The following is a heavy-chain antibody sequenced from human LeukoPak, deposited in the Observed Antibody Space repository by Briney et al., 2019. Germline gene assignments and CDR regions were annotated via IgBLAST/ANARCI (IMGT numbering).Heavy chain of an antibody. CDR3: AKDRRDIVVVPAAIGFDP. J-gene: IGHJ5*02. D-gene: IGHD2-2*02. CDR2: ISGSGGST. Sequence: GGSLRLSCAASGFTFNNFAMSWVRQAPGKGLEWVSAISGSGGSTYYADSVKGRFTISRDNSKNTLYLQMNSLRAEDTAVYYCAKDRRDIVVVPAAIGFDPWGQGTLVTVSS. V-gene: IGHV3-23*01. CDR1: GFTFNNFA.